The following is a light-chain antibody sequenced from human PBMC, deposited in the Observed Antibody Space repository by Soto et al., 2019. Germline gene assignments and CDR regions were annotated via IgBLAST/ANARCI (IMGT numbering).Light chain of an antibody. Sequence: DIQLTHSPSSVSASVGDRVTITCRASQGISRWLAWYQQKPGKAPKLLIASISTLQSGVPSRFSGSASGADCTLTINSVQPEDFATYLCQQANSVPYTFGQGTKLEIK. V-gene: IGKV1-12*01. CDR2: SIS. J-gene: IGKJ2*01. CDR1: QGISRW. CDR3: QQANSVPYT.